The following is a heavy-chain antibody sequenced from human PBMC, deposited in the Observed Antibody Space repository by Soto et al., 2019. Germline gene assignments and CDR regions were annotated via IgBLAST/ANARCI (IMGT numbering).Heavy chain of an antibody. V-gene: IGHV4-4*02. CDR1: SGSISSSNW. D-gene: IGHD6-13*01. CDR3: ARKLRYSSSWPPGFDY. J-gene: IGHJ4*02. CDR2: IYHSGST. Sequence: QVQLQESGPGLVKPSGTLSLTCAVSSGSISSSNWWSWVRQPPGKGLEWIGEIYHSGSTNYNPSLKSRVTISVDKSKNQFSLKLSSVTAADTAVYYCARKLRYSSSWPPGFDYWGQGTLVIVSS.